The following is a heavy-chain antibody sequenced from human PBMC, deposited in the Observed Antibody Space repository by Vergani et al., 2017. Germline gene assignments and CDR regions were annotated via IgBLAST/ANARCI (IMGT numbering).Heavy chain of an antibody. CDR2: ISSSGSTI. V-gene: IGHV3-11*01. J-gene: IGHJ2*01. CDR3: ARDEKTGDSPYWYFDL. CDR1: GFTFSDYY. Sequence: QVQLVESGGGLVKPGGSLRLSCAASGFTFSDYYMSWIRQAPGKGLEWVSYISSSGSTIYYADAVKGRFTISRDNAKNSLYLQMNSLRAEDTAVYYCARDEKTGDSPYWYFDLWGRGTLVTVSS. D-gene: IGHD7-27*01.